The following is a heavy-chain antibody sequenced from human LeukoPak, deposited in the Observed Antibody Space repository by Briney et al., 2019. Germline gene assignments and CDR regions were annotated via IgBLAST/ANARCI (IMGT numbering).Heavy chain of an antibody. CDR1: GFIFNSYG. Sequence: GGSLRLSCAASGFIFNSYGMSWVRQAPGEGLEWVSAITGSTRTTYYADSVKGRFTISRDNAENILYLQMNNLGAEDTAVYYCARKAGYYYGSGDYWGQGTLVTVSS. V-gene: IGHV3-23*01. CDR3: ARKAGYYYGSGDY. J-gene: IGHJ4*02. D-gene: IGHD3-10*01. CDR2: ITGSTRTT.